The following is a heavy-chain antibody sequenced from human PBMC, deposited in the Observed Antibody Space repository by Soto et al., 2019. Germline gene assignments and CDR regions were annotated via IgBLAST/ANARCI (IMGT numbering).Heavy chain of an antibody. D-gene: IGHD3-3*01. CDR2: MNPNRGNT. V-gene: IGHV1-8*01. CDR3: ATPYYDFWSGYYTGAFDI. Sequence: ASVKVSCKASGYTFTSYDINWVRQATGQGLEWMGWMNPNRGNTGYAQKFQGRVTMTRNTSISTAYMELSSLRSEDTAVYYCATPYYDFWSGYYTGAFDIWGQGTMVTVSS. J-gene: IGHJ3*02. CDR1: GYTFTSYD.